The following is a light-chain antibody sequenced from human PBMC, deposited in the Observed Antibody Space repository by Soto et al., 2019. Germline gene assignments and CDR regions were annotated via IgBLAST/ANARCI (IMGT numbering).Light chain of an antibody. CDR2: EVT. J-gene: IGLJ3*02. CDR1: SSDVGGYNY. V-gene: IGLV2-14*01. Sequence: QSALTQPASVSGSLGQSITISCTGTSSDVGGYNYVSWFQQHPGKAPKLLIYEVTNRPSGVSNRFSGSKSGNTASLTISGLQAEDEGDYYCTSYRRPDSWVFGGGTKLTVL. CDR3: TSYRRPDSWV.